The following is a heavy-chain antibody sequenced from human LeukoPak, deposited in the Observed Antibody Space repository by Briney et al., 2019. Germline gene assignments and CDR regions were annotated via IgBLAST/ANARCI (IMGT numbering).Heavy chain of an antibody. CDR2: IYPGDSDT. D-gene: IGHD3-3*01. V-gene: IGHV5-51*01. CDR3: ARLIGDFWSGAVL. J-gene: IGHJ4*02. CDR1: GYSFTGYW. Sequence: GESLKISCKSSGYSFTGYWIGWVRQMPGKGLEWMGIIYPGDSDTRYSPSFQGQVTISADKSISTAYLQWSSLKASDTAMYYCARLIGDFWSGAVLWGQGTLVTVSS.